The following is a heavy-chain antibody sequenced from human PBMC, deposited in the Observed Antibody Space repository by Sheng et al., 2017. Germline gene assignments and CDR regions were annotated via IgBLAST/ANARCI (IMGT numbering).Heavy chain of an antibody. D-gene: IGHD3-22*01. V-gene: IGHV3-48*01. CDR3: ARDLRAYYYDSSGYSPFYFDY. J-gene: IGHJ4*02. CDR1: GFTFSSYS. CDR2: ISSSSSTI. Sequence: EVQLVESGGGLVQPGGSLRLSCAASGFTFSSYSMNWVRQAPGKGLEWVSYISSSSSTIYYADSVKGRFTISRDNAKNSLYLQMNSLRAEDTAVYYCARDLRAYYYDSSGYSPFYFDYWGQGTLVTVSS.